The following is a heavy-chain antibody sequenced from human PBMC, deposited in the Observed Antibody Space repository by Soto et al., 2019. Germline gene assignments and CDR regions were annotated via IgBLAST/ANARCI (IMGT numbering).Heavy chain of an antibody. J-gene: IGHJ3*02. V-gene: IGHV3-30*02. CDR3: XXXXXXXXIHAFDI. CDR1: GFTFSSSG. CDR2: IQYDGSSK. Sequence: QVQVVESGGGVVQPGRSLRLSCAASGFTFSSSGMHWVRQAPGKGLEWVAFIQYDGSSKYFGDSVKGRFTISRDNSEXXXXXXXXXXXXXXXXXXXXXXXXXXXXIHAFDIWCQGTMVTVSS.